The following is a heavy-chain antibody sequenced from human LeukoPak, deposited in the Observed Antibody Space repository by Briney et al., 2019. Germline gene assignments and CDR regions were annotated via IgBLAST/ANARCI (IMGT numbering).Heavy chain of an antibody. CDR2: MNPNSGNT. J-gene: IGHJ4*02. V-gene: IGHV1-8*03. Sequence: ASVKVSCKASGYTFTSYDINWVRQATGQGLEWMGGMNPNSGNTGYAQKFQGRVTITRNTSISTAYMELSSLRSEDTAVYYCARNLLDYYDSSESSDSGGYYFDYWGQGTLVTVSS. D-gene: IGHD3-22*01. CDR3: ARNLLDYYDSSESSDSGGYYFDY. CDR1: GYTFTSYD.